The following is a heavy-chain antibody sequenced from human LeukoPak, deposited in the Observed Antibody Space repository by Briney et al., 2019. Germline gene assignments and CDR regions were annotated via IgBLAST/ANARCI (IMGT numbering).Heavy chain of an antibody. V-gene: IGHV5-51*01. Sequence: GESLKISCKGSGYSFTSYWIGWVRQMPGKGLEWMGNIYPGDSDIRYRPSFQGQVTFSADKSISTAYLQWSSLKASDTAMYYCARRDSSGYSFDSWGQGTLVTVSS. J-gene: IGHJ5*01. D-gene: IGHD3-22*01. CDR3: ARRDSSGYSFDS. CDR1: GYSFTSYW. CDR2: IYPGDSDI.